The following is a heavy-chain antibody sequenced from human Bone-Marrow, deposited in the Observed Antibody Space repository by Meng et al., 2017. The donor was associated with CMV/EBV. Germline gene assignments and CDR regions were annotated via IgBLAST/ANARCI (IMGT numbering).Heavy chain of an antibody. CDR3: ARVEMATIWLFDP. D-gene: IGHD5-24*01. CDR2: INHSGST. J-gene: IGHJ5*02. V-gene: IGHV4-34*01. Sequence: SETLSLTCAVYGGSFSGYYWSWIRQPPGKGLEWIGEINHSGSTTYNPSLKSRVTISVDTSKNQFPLKLSSVTAADTAGYYCARVEMATIWLFDPWGQGTLVTVSS. CDR1: GGSFSGYY.